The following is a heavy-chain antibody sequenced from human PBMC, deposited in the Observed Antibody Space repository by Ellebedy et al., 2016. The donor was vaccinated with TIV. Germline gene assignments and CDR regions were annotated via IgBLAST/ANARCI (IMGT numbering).Heavy chain of an antibody. CDR3: ARVGRVVPAAKDDFWSGYYSYYYYYMDV. CDR1: GFTFSDYY. Sequence: GGSLRLSXAASGFTFSDYYMSWIRQAPGKGLEWVSYISSSGSTIYYADSVKGRFTISRDNAKNSLYLQMNSLRAEDTAVYYCARVGRVVPAAKDDFWSGYYSYYYYYMDVWGKGTTVTVSS. CDR2: ISSSGSTI. D-gene: IGHD3-3*01. J-gene: IGHJ6*03. V-gene: IGHV3-11*01.